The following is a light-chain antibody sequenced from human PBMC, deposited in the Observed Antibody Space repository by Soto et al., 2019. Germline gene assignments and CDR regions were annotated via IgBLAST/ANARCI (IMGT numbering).Light chain of an antibody. CDR3: QQYGSSRT. CDR1: RYVDRSY. J-gene: IGKJ1*01. Sequence: ENVLTQSPASLSVFPGERATLSCRASRYVDRSYIAWYQQKRGQAPRLVIYAGSSRATGIPDRFSGSASGTDFTLTISRLEPEDFAVYYCQQYGSSRTFGQGTRVEIK. V-gene: IGKV3-20*01. CDR2: AGS.